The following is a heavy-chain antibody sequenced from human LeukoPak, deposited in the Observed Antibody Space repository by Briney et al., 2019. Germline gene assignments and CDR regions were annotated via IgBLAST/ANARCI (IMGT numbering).Heavy chain of an antibody. V-gene: IGHV3-21*01. CDR3: ARGLWFGEFYYGMDV. D-gene: IGHD3-10*01. Sequence: KSGGSLRLSCAASGFAFSSYSMNWVRQAPGKGLEWVSSISSSSSYIYYADSVKGRFTISRDNAKNSLYLQMNSLRAKDTAVYYCARGLWFGEFYYGMDVWGQGTTVTVSS. CDR1: GFAFSSYS. CDR2: ISSSSSYI. J-gene: IGHJ6*02.